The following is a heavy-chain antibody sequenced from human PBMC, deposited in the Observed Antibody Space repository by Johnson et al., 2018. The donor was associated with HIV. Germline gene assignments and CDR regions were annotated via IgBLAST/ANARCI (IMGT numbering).Heavy chain of an antibody. CDR1: GLTFSSYG. Sequence: QVQLVESGGGVVQPGRSLRLSCAASGLTFSSYGMHWVRQAPGKGLEWVAFIRYDGSNKYYADSVKGRFTISRDNSKNTLYLQMNSLRAEDTAVYYCAREGGSSGPDAFDIWGQGTMVTVSS. D-gene: IGHD3-16*01. J-gene: IGHJ3*02. CDR3: AREGGSSGPDAFDI. CDR2: IRYDGSNK. V-gene: IGHV3-33*01.